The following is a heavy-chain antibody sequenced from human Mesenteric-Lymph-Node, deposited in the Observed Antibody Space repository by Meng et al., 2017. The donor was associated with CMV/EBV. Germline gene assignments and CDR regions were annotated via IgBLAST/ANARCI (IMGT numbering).Heavy chain of an antibody. CDR3: VRVGNEDRKGGWFDT. V-gene: IGHV3-72*01. D-gene: IGHD3-16*01. CDR1: AFRFSSYW. Sequence: GGSLRLSCAASAFRFSSYWMSWVRQAPGKGLEWVGRVRNKVNSYSTTYGASVKGRFGISRDDSKNSVFLQMNSLKTEDSAVYYCVRVGNEDRKGGWFDTWGQGTLVTVSS. J-gene: IGHJ5*02. CDR2: VRNKVNSYST.